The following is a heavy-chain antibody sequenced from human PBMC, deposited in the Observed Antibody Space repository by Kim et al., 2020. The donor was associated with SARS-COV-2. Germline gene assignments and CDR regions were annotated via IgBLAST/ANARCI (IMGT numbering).Heavy chain of an antibody. CDR2: ISASGSTI. CDR1: GFTFNTYS. CDR3: AKEVVHRSSRATYMYV. V-gene: IGHV3-23*01. J-gene: IGHJ6*03. Sequence: GGSLRLSCAASGFTFNTYSMSWVRQVPGKGLEWVSSISASGSTIFYADSVQGRFTISRDNSKNTVYLQMKSLRAEDTAVYYCAKEVVHRSSRATYMYVWGKGTPGSASS. D-gene: IGHD6-13*01.